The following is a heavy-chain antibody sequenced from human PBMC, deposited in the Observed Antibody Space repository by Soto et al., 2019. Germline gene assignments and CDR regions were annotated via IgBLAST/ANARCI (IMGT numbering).Heavy chain of an antibody. V-gene: IGHV1-69*13. J-gene: IGHJ5*02. Sequence: ASVKVSCKASGGTFSSYAISWVRQAPGQGLEWMGGIIPIFGTANYAQKFQGRVTITADESTSTAYMELSSLRSEDTAVYYCARDLIVGYCSGGSCLNWLDPWGQGTLVTVSS. CDR3: ARDLIVGYCSGGSCLNWLDP. CDR1: GGTFSSYA. CDR2: IIPIFGTA. D-gene: IGHD2-15*01.